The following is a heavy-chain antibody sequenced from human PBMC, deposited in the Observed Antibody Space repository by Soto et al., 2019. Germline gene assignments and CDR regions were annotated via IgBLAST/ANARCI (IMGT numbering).Heavy chain of an antibody. D-gene: IGHD2-2*01. CDR1: GFTFSSYA. J-gene: IGHJ6*03. CDR3: ARGRSAIVVVPAARRYYYYMDV. CDR2: ISGSGGST. V-gene: IGHV3-23*01. Sequence: PGGSLRLSCAASGFTFSSYAMSWVRQAPGKGLEWVSAISGSGGSTYYADSVKGRFTISRDNSKNTLYLQMNSLRSEDTAVYYCARGRSAIVVVPAARRYYYYMDVWGKGTTVTVSS.